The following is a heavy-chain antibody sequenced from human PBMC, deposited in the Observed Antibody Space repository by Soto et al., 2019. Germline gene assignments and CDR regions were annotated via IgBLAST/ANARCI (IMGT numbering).Heavy chain of an antibody. Sequence: SSETLSLTCAVSGGSISSGGYSWSWIRQPPGKGLEWIGYIYHSGSTYYNPSLKSRVTISVDRSKNQFSLKLSSVTAADTAVYYCAREGRDRTNYYYGMDVWGQGTTVTVSS. D-gene: IGHD2-15*01. CDR2: IYHSGST. J-gene: IGHJ6*02. V-gene: IGHV4-30-2*01. CDR1: GGSISSGGYS. CDR3: AREGRDRTNYYYGMDV.